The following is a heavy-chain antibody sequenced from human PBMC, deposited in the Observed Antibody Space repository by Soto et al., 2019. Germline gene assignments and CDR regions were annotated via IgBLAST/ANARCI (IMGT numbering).Heavy chain of an antibody. Sequence: QVQLVQSGAEVKKPGASVKVSCKASGYTFSNYYLHWVRQAPGQGLEWMGMINPSGGRTSYAEKFQGRVTMTRDMSTSTVNMELSSLRSEDTAVYFCARERGLPWVYYGMDVWGQGTTVTVSS. J-gene: IGHJ6*02. CDR2: INPSGGRT. CDR1: GYTFSNYY. V-gene: IGHV1-46*01. CDR3: ARERGLPWVYYGMDV. D-gene: IGHD5-18*01.